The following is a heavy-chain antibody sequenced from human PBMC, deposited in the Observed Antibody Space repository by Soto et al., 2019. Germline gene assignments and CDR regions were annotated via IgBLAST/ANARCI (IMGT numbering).Heavy chain of an antibody. D-gene: IGHD4-17*01. J-gene: IGHJ6*02. Sequence: QVQLVESGGGVVQPGRSLRLSCAASGFTFSNYGMHWVRQAPGKGLEWVAVIWYDGSNKYYADSVKGRFTISRDNSKNTLYLQMSSLRAEDTAVYYCARVGDDYGDLYGMDVWGQGTTVTVSS. V-gene: IGHV3-33*01. CDR2: IWYDGSNK. CDR1: GFTFSNYG. CDR3: ARVGDDYGDLYGMDV.